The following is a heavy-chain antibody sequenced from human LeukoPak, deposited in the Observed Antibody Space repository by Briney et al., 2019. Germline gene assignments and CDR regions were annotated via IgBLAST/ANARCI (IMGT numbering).Heavy chain of an antibody. Sequence: SETLSLTCTVSGGSISSYYWSWIRRPPGKGLEWIGYIYYSGSTNYNPSLKSRVTISVDTSKNQFSLKLSSVTAADTAVYYCASTPFRYSSGWYGGGAFDIWGRGTMVTVSS. CDR2: IYYSGST. D-gene: IGHD6-19*01. J-gene: IGHJ3*02. V-gene: IGHV4-59*01. CDR1: GGSISSYY. CDR3: ASTPFRYSSGWYGGGAFDI.